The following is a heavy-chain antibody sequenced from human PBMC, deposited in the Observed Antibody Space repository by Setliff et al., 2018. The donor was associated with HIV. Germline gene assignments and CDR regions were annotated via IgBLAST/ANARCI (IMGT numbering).Heavy chain of an antibody. CDR3: AADPQTGTTSYDAFDI. D-gene: IGHD1-7*01. J-gene: IGHJ3*02. CDR2: IVVGSGNT. Sequence: SVKVSCKASGFTFTNSAVQWVRQVRGQRLEWIGWIVVGSGNTNYAQKFQERVTITRDMSTSRAYMELSGLRTEDTAVYYCAADPQTGTTSYDAFDIWGQGTVVTVSS. V-gene: IGHV1-58*01. CDR1: GFTFTNSA.